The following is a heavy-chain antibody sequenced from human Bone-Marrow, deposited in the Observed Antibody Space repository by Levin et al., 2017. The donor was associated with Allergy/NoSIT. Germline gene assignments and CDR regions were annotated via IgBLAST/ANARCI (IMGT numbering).Heavy chain of an antibody. V-gene: IGHV3-49*04. CDR2: IRSKAYGGTT. CDR3: TRDPLRGAAHSTNPPFDY. Sequence: GGSLRLSCTASGFTFGDYAMSWVRQAPGKGLEWVGFIRSKAYGGTTEYAASVKGRFTISRDDSKSIAYLQMNSLKTEDTAVYYCTRDPLRGAAHSTNPPFDYWGQGTLVTVSS. CDR1: GFTFGDYA. J-gene: IGHJ4*02. D-gene: IGHD6-6*01.